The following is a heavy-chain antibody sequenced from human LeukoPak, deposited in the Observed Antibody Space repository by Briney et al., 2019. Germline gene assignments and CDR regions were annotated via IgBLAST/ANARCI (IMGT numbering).Heavy chain of an antibody. J-gene: IGHJ4*02. D-gene: IGHD5-24*01. CDR1: GFTFSDYY. Sequence: GGSLRLSCAASGFTFSDYYMSWIRQAPGKGLEWVSYISSSSSYTNYADSVKGRFTISRDNAKNSLYLQMNSLRAEDTAVYYCARVRDGYNSGYYFDYWGPGTLVTVSS. V-gene: IGHV3-11*05. CDR3: ARVRDGYNSGYYFDY. CDR2: ISSSSSYT.